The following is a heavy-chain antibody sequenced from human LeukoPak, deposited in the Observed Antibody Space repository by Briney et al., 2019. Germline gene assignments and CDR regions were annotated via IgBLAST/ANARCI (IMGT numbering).Heavy chain of an antibody. CDR2: IYYTGTT. V-gene: IGHV4-30-4*01. Sequence: SELLSLSCTVSGASISTGVYYWSWIRQPPGKGLEWIGYIYYTGTTYYNPSLKSRVTISVATSKSQYSLKLSTVTASDTAVYYCANYCDSSGPVFDDWGQGTRVTVSS. CDR3: ANYCDSSGPVFDD. J-gene: IGHJ4*02. D-gene: IGHD3-22*01. CDR1: GASISTGVYY.